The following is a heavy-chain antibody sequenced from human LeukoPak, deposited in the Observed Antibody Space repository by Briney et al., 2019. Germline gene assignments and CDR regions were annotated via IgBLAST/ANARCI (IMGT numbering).Heavy chain of an antibody. V-gene: IGHV3-23*01. Sequence: SGGSLRLSCGASGFTFNNYAMTWVRQAPGKGLEWVSSISGSGGSTYYAVSVKGRFTISRDNSKNTLYLQMNSLRAEDTALYYCAKERRESTGWGFDDWGQGTLVTVSS. CDR2: ISGSGGST. D-gene: IGHD6-19*01. J-gene: IGHJ4*02. CDR3: AKERRESTGWGFDD. CDR1: GFTFNNYA.